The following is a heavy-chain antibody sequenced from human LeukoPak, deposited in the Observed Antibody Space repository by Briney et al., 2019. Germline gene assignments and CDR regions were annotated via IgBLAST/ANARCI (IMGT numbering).Heavy chain of an antibody. V-gene: IGHV3-30*02. Sequence: GGSLRLSCATSQFNFNKFGMHWVRQAPGKGLEWVAFIRYDGSNKYYADSVKGRFTISRDNSKNTLYLQMNSLRAEDTAVYYCAKGPIFGVVIIGPFDYWGQGTLDTVSS. CDR1: QFNFNKFG. J-gene: IGHJ4*02. D-gene: IGHD3-3*01. CDR2: IRYDGSNK. CDR3: AKGPIFGVVIIGPFDY.